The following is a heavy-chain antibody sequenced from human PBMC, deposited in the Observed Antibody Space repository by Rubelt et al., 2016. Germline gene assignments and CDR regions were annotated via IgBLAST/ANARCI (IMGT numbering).Heavy chain of an antibody. CDR3: AKSFGLELREAFDI. V-gene: IGHV3-9*01. Sequence: GKGLEWVSGISWNSGSIGYADSVKGRFTISRDNAKNSLYLQMNSLRAEDTALYYCAKSFGLELREAFDIWGQGTMVTVSS. D-gene: IGHD1-7*01. J-gene: IGHJ3*02. CDR2: ISWNSGSI.